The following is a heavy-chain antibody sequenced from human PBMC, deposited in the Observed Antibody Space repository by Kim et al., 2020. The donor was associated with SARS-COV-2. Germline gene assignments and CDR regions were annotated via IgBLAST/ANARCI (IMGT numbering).Heavy chain of an antibody. D-gene: IGHD3-10*01. V-gene: IGHV4-34*01. Sequence: SRVTISVDTSKNQFSLKLSAVTAADTAVYYCARGGGYGSGSYHSTSMDVWGQGTTVTVSS. J-gene: IGHJ6*02. CDR3: ARGGGYGSGSYHSTSMDV.